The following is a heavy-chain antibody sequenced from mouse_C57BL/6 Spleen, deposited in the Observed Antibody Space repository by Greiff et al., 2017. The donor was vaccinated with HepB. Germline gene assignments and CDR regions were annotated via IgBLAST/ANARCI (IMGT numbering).Heavy chain of an antibody. CDR2: ISHGGSYT. J-gene: IGHJ1*03. D-gene: IGHD2-14*01. V-gene: IGHV5-4*01. Sequence: EVQLVESGGGLVKPGGSLKLSCAASGFTFSSYAMSWVRQTPEKRLEWVATISHGGSYTYYPDNVKGRFTISRDNAKNNLYLHMSHLKSEDTAMYYCARDNREYGYFDVWGTGTTVTVSS. CDR1: GFTFSSYA. CDR3: ARDNREYGYFDV.